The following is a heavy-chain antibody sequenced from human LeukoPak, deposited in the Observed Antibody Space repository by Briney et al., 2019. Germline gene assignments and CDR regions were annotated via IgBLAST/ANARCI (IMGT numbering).Heavy chain of an antibody. Sequence: GGSLTLSCAASGFSFRDYWMHWIRQDPEKGLVWVSRINGDETSKIYADYVKGRFTISRDNSKNTLYLQMNSLRAEDTAVYYCARDRRDGSKSTYFDYWGQGTLVTVSS. V-gene: IGHV3-74*01. D-gene: IGHD5-24*01. CDR1: GFSFRDYW. J-gene: IGHJ4*02. CDR3: ARDRRDGSKSTYFDY. CDR2: INGDETSK.